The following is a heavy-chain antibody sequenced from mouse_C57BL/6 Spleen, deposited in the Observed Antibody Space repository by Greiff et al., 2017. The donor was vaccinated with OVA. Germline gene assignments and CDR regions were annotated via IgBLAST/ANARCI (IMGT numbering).Heavy chain of an antibody. D-gene: IGHD2-1*01. J-gene: IGHJ2*01. V-gene: IGHV1-26*01. CDR1: GYTFTDYY. Sequence: VQLQQSGPELVKPGASVKISCKASGYTFTDYYMNWVKQSHGKSLEWIGDINPNNGGTSYNQKFKGKATLTVDKSSSTAYMELRSLTSEDSAVYYCARRGVYYGNDFDYWGQGTTLTVSS. CDR2: INPNNGGT. CDR3: ARRGVYYGNDFDY.